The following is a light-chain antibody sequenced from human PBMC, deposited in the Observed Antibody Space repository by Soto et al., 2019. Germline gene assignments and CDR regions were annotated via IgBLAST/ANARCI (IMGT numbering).Light chain of an antibody. CDR1: QSINTY. CDR3: QQSYGTPMYT. J-gene: IGKJ2*01. Sequence: DIQMTQSPSSLSASVGDRVTITCRASQSINTYLNWYQQKPGKAPNLLIYAASNLQSGVPSRFSGSGSGTDFTLTISSLQTEDIATYYCQQSYGTPMYTFGQGTKLEI. V-gene: IGKV1-39*01. CDR2: AAS.